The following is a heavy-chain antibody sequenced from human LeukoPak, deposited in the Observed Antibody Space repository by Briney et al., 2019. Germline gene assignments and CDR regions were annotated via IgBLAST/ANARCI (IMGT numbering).Heavy chain of an antibody. CDR3: ASGAGYSYGSDY. J-gene: IGHJ4*02. D-gene: IGHD5-18*01. CDR2: ISSSSSTI. V-gene: IGHV3-48*04. CDR1: GFAFRSYS. Sequence: GGSLRLSCAASGFAFRSYSTNWVRQAPGKGLEWVSYISSSSSTIYYADSVKGRFTISRDNAKNSLYLQMNSLRAEDTAVYYCASGAGYSYGSDYWGQGTLVTVSS.